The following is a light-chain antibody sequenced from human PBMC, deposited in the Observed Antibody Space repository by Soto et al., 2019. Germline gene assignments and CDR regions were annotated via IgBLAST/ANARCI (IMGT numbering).Light chain of an antibody. CDR3: AAWDDSLNGWV. V-gene: IGLV1-44*01. Sequence: QSVLTQPPSASGTPGQRVSLSCSGRSSNIGSNTVNWYQQLPGTAPKVLIYSNDQRPSWIPDRFSASKSGTSASLAISGLQSDDEADYYCAAWDDSLNGWVFGGGTKLPVL. J-gene: IGLJ3*02. CDR1: SSNIGSNT. CDR2: SND.